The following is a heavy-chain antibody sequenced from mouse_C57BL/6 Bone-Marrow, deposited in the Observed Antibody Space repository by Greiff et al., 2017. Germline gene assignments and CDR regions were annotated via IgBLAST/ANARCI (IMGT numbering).Heavy chain of an antibody. Sequence: QVQLKESGAELVRPGTSVKVSCKASGYAFTNYLIEWVKQRPGQGLEWIGVINPGSGGTNYNEKFKGKATLTADKSSSTAYMQLSSLTSEDSAVYFCARTGYYSYAIDYWGQGTSVTVSS. V-gene: IGHV1-54*01. J-gene: IGHJ4*01. CDR3: ARTGYYSYAIDY. CDR2: INPGSGGT. D-gene: IGHD2-3*01. CDR1: GYAFTNYL.